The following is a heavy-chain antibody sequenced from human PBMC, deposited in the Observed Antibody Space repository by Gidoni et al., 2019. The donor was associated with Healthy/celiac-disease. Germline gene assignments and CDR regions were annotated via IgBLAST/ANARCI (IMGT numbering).Heavy chain of an antibody. CDR3: ARDSNAGPYYYYGMDV. Sequence: QVQLQESGPGLVKPSETLSLTCTVSGGSISSSYWSWIRPPAGKGLEWIGRIYTSGSTNYHPSLKSRVTMSVDTSKNQFSLKLSSVTAADTAVYYCARDSNAGPYYYYGMDVWGQGTTVTVSS. J-gene: IGHJ6*02. CDR2: IYTSGST. D-gene: IGHD6-13*01. V-gene: IGHV4-4*07. CDR1: GGSISSSY.